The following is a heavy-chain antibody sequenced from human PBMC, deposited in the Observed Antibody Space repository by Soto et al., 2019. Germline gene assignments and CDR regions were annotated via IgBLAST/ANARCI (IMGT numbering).Heavy chain of an antibody. Sequence: ASVKVSCKASGGTFSSYAISWVRQAPGQGFEWMGWISAYNGNTNYAQKLQGRVTMTTDTSTSTAYMELRSLRSDDTAVYYCARGGTVFEVVAADWFDPWGQGTLVTVSS. CDR2: ISAYNGNT. CDR1: GGTFSSYA. CDR3: ARGGTVFEVVAADWFDP. V-gene: IGHV1-18*01. J-gene: IGHJ5*02. D-gene: IGHD2-15*01.